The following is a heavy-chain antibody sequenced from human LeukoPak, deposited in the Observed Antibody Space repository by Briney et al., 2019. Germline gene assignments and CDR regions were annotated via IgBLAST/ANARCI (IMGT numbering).Heavy chain of an antibody. CDR1: GFTFSSYG. V-gene: IGHV3-30*18. J-gene: IGHJ4*02. CDR3: AKCIHPGYDILTGYYDY. D-gene: IGHD3-9*01. CDR2: ISYGGSNK. Sequence: GGSLRLSCAASGFTFSSYGMHWVRQAPGKGLEWVAVISYGGSNKYYADSVKGRFTISRDNSKNTLYLQMNSLRLEKTAVYYCAKCIHPGYDILTGYYDYWGQGTLVTVSS.